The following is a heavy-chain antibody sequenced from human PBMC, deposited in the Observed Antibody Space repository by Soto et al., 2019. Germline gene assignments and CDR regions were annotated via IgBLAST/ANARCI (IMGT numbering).Heavy chain of an antibody. D-gene: IGHD6-19*01. CDR3: ERNTRYRSGFNNWFDT. V-gene: IGHV4-39*01. CDR1: GGSISGSSYY. J-gene: IGHJ5*02. CDR2: IYLSGST. Sequence: PSETLSLTCTVSGGSISGSSYYWGWIRQPPGKGLEWIGNIYLSGSTSYNPSLKSRVTISMDTSKNQFSLNLISVTAADTAVYFCERNTRYRSGFNNWFDTWGQGTLVTVSS.